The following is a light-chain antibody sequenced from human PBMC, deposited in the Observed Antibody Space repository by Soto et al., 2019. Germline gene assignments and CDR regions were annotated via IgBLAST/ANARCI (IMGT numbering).Light chain of an antibody. Sequence: EIVLTQSPGTLSLSPGEKANLSCRASPSVSRSHLAWYQQKPGQAPRLLIYGASSRATGIPDRFSGSGSGTDFTLTISRLEPEDFAVYYCQQYGSSQGAFGPGTKVDIK. CDR3: QQYGSSQGA. CDR1: PSVSRSH. J-gene: IGKJ3*01. CDR2: GAS. V-gene: IGKV3-20*01.